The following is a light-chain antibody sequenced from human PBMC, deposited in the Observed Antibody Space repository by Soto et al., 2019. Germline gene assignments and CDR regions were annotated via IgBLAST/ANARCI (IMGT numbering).Light chain of an antibody. CDR3: SSYTSSSTRV. Sequence: QSVLTQPASVSGSPGQSITICCTGTSSDVGAYDYVSWYQQHPDKAPKLMIYEVSNRPSGVSNRFSGSKSVNTATLTISGLQADDEADYYCSSYTSSSTRVFGTGTKLTVL. V-gene: IGLV2-14*03. CDR2: EVS. CDR1: SSDVGAYDY. J-gene: IGLJ1*01.